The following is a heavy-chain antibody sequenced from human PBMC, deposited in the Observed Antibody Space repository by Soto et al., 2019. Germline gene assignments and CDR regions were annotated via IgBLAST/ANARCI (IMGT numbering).Heavy chain of an antibody. V-gene: IGHV4-34*01. CDR2: INHSGST. D-gene: IGHD3-10*01. CDR3: ARGRGNAGYYYYYGMDV. Sequence: SETLSLTCAVYGGSFSGYYWSWIRQPPGKGLEWIGEINHSGSTNYNPSLKSRVTISVDTSKNKFSLKLSSVTAADTAVYYCARGRGNAGYYYYYGMDVWGQGTTVTVSS. J-gene: IGHJ6*02. CDR1: GGSFSGYY.